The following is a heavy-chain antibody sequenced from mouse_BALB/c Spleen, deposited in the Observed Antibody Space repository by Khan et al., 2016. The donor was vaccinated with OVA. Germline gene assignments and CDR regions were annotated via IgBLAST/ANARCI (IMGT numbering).Heavy chain of an antibody. Sequence: VQLKESGPGLVKPSQSLSLTCTVTGYSITSAYAWNWIRQFPGNKLEWMGYISYSGNTKYNPSLKSRISITRDTSENQFFLQLNSVTIEDTATYYCARIYGGDFDYWGQGTTLTVSS. D-gene: IGHD1-1*01. CDR1: GYSITSAYA. CDR2: ISYSGNT. V-gene: IGHV3-2*02. J-gene: IGHJ2*01. CDR3: ARIYGGDFDY.